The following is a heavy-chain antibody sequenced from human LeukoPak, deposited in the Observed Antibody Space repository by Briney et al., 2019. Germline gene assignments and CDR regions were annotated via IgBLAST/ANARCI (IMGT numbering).Heavy chain of an antibody. CDR2: IYNDGRI. Sequence: PGGSLRLSCAASGFTLSSYWMHWVRQAPGKGLEWVSSIYNDGRIYYADSVKGRFSISRDNSKNTLDLQMNSLRAEDTAVYYCASSEGGYGSGSWDYWGQGTLVTVSS. CDR1: GFTLSSYW. J-gene: IGHJ4*02. D-gene: IGHD3-10*01. V-gene: IGHV3-66*01. CDR3: ASSEGGYGSGSWDY.